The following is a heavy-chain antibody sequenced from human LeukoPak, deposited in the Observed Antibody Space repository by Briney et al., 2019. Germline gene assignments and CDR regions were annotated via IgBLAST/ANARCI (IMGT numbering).Heavy chain of an antibody. CDR2: IFSDDSI. CDR1: GFTVSGNY. CDR3: ARDATGGDYYDSTRDL. V-gene: IGHV3-66*01. D-gene: IGHD3-22*01. Sequence: GGSLRLSCAASGFTVSGNYMSWVRQAPGKGLEWVSGIFSDDSIYYADSVKGRFSISRDNSKNTLFLQMNSLRAEDTAVYYCARDATGGDYYDSTRDLWRQGTLVAVSS. J-gene: IGHJ5*02.